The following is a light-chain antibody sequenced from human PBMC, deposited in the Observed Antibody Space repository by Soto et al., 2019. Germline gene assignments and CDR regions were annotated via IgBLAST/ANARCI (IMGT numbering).Light chain of an antibody. CDR1: LSVSVY. Sequence: VVLTQSPATLSLSPGERATLSCRTSLSVSVYLDWYQQKPGQAPRLLISDASNRATGIPARFSGSGSGTDFTLTIISLEPEDFAVYYCHQRQYWPPITFGQGTRLEIK. CDR3: HQRQYWPPIT. J-gene: IGKJ5*01. CDR2: DAS. V-gene: IGKV3-11*01.